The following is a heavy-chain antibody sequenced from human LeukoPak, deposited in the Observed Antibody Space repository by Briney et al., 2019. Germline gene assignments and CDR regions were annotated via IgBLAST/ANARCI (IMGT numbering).Heavy chain of an antibody. CDR2: INPNSGGT. V-gene: IGHV1-2*02. CDR1: GYTFTGYY. D-gene: IGHD1-7*01. J-gene: IGHJ3*02. Sequence: GASVKVSCKASGYTFTGYYMHWVRQAPGQGLEWMGWINPNSGGTNYAQKFQGRVTMTRDTSISTAYMELSRLRSDDTAVYYCARDAAVWSSLYNWNSMRAFDIWGQGTMVTVSS. CDR3: ARDAAVWSSLYNWNSMRAFDI.